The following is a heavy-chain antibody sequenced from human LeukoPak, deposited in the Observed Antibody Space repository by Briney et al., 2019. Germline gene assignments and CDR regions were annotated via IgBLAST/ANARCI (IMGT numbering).Heavy chain of an antibody. V-gene: IGHV4-61*01. CDR2: TCDSGNT. CDR3: ARVHLGTYYRAFDY. D-gene: IGHD1-26*01. Sequence: KPSETLSLTCTVSGGSVSSGSYCWSWIRQPPGKGLEWIGYTCDSGNTNHNPSLKSRVTISVDTSKNQFSLKLSSVTAADTAVYYCARVHLGTYYRAFDYWGQGTLVTVSS. CDR1: GGSVSSGSYC. J-gene: IGHJ4*02.